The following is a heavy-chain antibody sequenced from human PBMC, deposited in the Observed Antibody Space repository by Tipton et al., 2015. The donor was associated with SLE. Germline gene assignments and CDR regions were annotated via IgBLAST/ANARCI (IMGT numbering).Heavy chain of an antibody. J-gene: IGHJ1*01. D-gene: IGHD3-10*01. CDR3: ARSPTRPGYFQH. CDR1: GVSISVSHW. Sequence: TLSLTCAVSGVSISVSHWWSWVRQSPGKGLEWIGEVYHSGSTNYNPSLKSRVTMSVGTSKNQFSLKLSSVTAADTAVYYCARSPTRPGYFQHWGQGTLVIVSS. V-gene: IGHV4-4*02. CDR2: VYHSGST.